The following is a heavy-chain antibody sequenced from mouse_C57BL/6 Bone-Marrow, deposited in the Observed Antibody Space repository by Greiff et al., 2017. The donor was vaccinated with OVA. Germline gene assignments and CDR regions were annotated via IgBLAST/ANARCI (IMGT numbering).Heavy chain of an antibody. CDR1: GYAFSSSW. Sequence: QVQLKQSGPELVKPGASVKISCKASGYAFSSSWMNWVKQRPGKGLEWIGRIYPGDGDTNYNGKFKGKATLTADKSSSTAYMQLSSLTSEDSAVYFCARREGTAWFAYWGQGTLVTVSA. CDR3: ARREGTAWFAY. CDR2: IYPGDGDT. V-gene: IGHV1-82*01. D-gene: IGHD3-3*01. J-gene: IGHJ3*01.